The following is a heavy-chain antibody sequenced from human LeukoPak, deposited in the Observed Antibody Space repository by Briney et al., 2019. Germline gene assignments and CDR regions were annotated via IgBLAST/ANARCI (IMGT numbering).Heavy chain of an antibody. Sequence: ASVKVSCKAFGYTFTKEAISWVRQAPGQGLEWMGWISAYNGNTNYAQKLQGRVTMTTDTSTSTAYMELRSLRSDDTAVYYCARPSIAAAACFDYWGQGTLVTVSS. D-gene: IGHD6-13*01. CDR1: GYTFTKEA. CDR3: ARPSIAAAACFDY. V-gene: IGHV1-18*01. J-gene: IGHJ4*02. CDR2: ISAYNGNT.